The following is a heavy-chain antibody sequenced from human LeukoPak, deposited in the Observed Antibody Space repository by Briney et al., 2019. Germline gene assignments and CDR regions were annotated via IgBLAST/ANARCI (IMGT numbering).Heavy chain of an antibody. CDR3: ARVGRYSSRPDAFDI. V-gene: IGHV4-59*01. CDR1: GGSISTYH. D-gene: IGHD6-13*01. J-gene: IGHJ3*02. CDR2: IDYSGST. Sequence: SETLSLTCTVSGGSISTYHWSWIRQPPGKGLERIGYIDYSGSTNYNPSLKSRVTMSVDTSKNRFSLKLSSVTAADTALFYCARVGRYSSRPDAFDIWGQGTMVTVSS.